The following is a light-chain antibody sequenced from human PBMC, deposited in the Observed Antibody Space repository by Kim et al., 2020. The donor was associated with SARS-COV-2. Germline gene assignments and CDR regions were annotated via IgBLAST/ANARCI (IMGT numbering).Light chain of an antibody. CDR2: GAS. Sequence: EIVLTQSPGTLSLSPGERATLSCRASQSVSSSYLAWYQQKPGQAPRLLIYGASSRATGIPDRFSGSGSGTDFTLTISRLEPEDFAVYYCHYYSSSPFTFGQGTRLEIK. CDR1: QSVSSSY. CDR3: HYYSSSPFT. J-gene: IGKJ5*01. V-gene: IGKV3-20*01.